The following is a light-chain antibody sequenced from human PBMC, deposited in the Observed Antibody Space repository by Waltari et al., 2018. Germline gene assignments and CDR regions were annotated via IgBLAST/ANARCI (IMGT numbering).Light chain of an antibody. CDR1: SSKLRPASD. V-gene: IGLV1-40*01. Sequence: QSVLAQPPSVSGAPGQRVTISCSGTSSKLRPASDVHWYQHLPGTAPKLLIYGNSNRPSGVPDRFSGSKSGTSASLAITGLQAEDEADYYCQSYDSSLSGSVFGGGTKLTVL. CDR2: GNS. J-gene: IGLJ3*02. CDR3: QSYDSSLSGSV.